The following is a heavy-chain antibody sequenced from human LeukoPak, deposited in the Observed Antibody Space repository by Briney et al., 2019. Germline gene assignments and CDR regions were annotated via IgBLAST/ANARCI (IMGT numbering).Heavy chain of an antibody. J-gene: IGHJ4*02. V-gene: IGHV3-23*01. CDR3: ASLYSTYY. CDR2: ISSSGGST. CDR1: GLTFSSYA. Sequence: GRSLRLSRAASGLTFSSYAMTWVRQAPGKGLEWVSGISSSGGSTYYADSVKGRFTISRDNSKNTLYLQMNSLRAEDTALYYCASLYSTYYWGQGTLVTVSS. D-gene: IGHD6-13*01.